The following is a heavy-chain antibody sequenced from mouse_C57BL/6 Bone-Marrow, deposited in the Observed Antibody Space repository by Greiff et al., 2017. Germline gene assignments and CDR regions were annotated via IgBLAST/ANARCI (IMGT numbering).Heavy chain of an antibody. Sequence: EVQLQQSGAELVRPGASVKLSCTASGFNIKDYYMHWVKQRPEQDLEWIGRIDPEDGDTEYAPQFQGKATMTADTSSNTAYLQLSSLTSEDTAVYYCTLPQFITRDYWGQGTTLTVAS. D-gene: IGHD1-1*01. CDR1: GFNIKDYY. CDR3: TLPQFITRDY. CDR2: IDPEDGDT. V-gene: IGHV14-1*01. J-gene: IGHJ2*01.